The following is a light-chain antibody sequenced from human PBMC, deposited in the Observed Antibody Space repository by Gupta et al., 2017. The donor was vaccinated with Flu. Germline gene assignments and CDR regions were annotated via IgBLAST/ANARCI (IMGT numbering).Light chain of an antibody. CDR3: QQCNSYIS. CDR1: QSISTW. V-gene: IGKV1-5*03. J-gene: IGKJ2*03. CDR2: KTS. Sequence: DVQMTQSPSTLSASVGDRVTITCRASQSISTWLAWYQQKPGKAPKLLIYKTSTLQGGVPSRFSGSGSGKEFTLTINSLQPDDFATYYCQQCNSYISFGQGTKLEIK.